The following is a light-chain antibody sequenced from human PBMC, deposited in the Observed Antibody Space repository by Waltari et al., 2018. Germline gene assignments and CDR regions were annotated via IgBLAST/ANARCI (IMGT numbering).Light chain of an antibody. CDR3: QQFNSYSSVT. CDR1: QSISSW. Sequence: IQSTDSPPTFDASVGDTVNITCRASQSISSWLAWYQQKPGKAPKLLIYEASTLQSGVPSRFSGSGSGTEFTFTISSLQPDDFATYYCQQFNSYSSVTFGQGTRLEIQ. V-gene: IGKV1-5*03. CDR2: EAS. J-gene: IGKJ5*01.